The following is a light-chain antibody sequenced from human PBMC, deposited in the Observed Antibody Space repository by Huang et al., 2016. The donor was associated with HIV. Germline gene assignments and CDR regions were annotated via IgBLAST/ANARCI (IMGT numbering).Light chain of an antibody. J-gene: IGKJ4*01. CDR2: DAS. Sequence: EIEMTQSPATLSVSPWERATLSCRASHSVDSDLAWYQQKPGQAPRLLIYDASTRATGISAKFNGTGSGTEFSLSITNLQSEDFAVYYCQQYNDWPPLTFGGGTKVEI. CDR3: QQYNDWPPLT. V-gene: IGKV3-15*01. CDR1: HSVDSD.